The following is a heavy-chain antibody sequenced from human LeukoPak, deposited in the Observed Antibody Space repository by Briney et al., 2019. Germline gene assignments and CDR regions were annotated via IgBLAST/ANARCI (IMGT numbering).Heavy chain of an antibody. J-gene: IGHJ4*02. Sequence: QTGGSLRLSCAASGFTFSSYWMHWVRQVPGKGLVWVARINPGGSSITCADSVKGRFTISRDNAKNTLYLQMDSLRAEDTGVYYCARSNQADDYWGQGTLVTVSS. CDR3: ARSNQADDY. CDR1: GFTFSSYW. CDR2: INPGGSSI. D-gene: IGHD1-14*01. V-gene: IGHV3-74*01.